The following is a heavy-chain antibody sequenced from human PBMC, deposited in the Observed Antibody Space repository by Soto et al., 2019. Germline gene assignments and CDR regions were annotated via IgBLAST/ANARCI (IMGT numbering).Heavy chain of an antibody. CDR2: ISAYNGNT. D-gene: IGHD2-2*01. J-gene: IGHJ6*02. CDR3: ARSQGSSTSLEIYYYYYYGMDV. Sequence: ASVKVSCKASGYTFTSYGISWVRQAPGQGLEWMGWISAYNGNTNYAQKVQGRVTMTTDTSTSTAYMELRSLRSDDTAVYYCARSQGSSTSLEIYYYYYYGMDVWGQGTTVTVSS. V-gene: IGHV1-18*01. CDR1: GYTFTSYG.